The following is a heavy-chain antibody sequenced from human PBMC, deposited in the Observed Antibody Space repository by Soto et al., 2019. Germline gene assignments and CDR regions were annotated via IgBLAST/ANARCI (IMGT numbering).Heavy chain of an antibody. Sequence: SETLSLTCGVYGGSFGGYYRSWIRQPPGKGLEWIGEVNHSGSTNYNPSLKSRVTISVDTSKNQFSLKLSSVTAADTAVYYCARDAFSSSHFDYWGQGIPVTVSS. CDR3: ARDAFSSSHFDY. D-gene: IGHD2-2*01. CDR2: VNHSGST. J-gene: IGHJ4*02. CDR1: GGSFGGYY. V-gene: IGHV4-34*01.